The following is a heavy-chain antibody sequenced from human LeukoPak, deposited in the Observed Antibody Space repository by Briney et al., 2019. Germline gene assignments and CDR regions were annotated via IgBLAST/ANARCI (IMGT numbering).Heavy chain of an antibody. J-gene: IGHJ4*02. CDR1: GFTFSSYA. CDR2: ISGSGGST. CDR3: AKDLAAGIDY. V-gene: IGHV3-23*01. Sequence: PGGSLRLPCAASGFTFSSYAMTWVRQAPGKGLEWVSAISGSGGSTYYADSVKGRFTISRDNSKNTLYLQMNSLRAEDTAVYYCAKDLAAGIDYWGQGTLVTVSS.